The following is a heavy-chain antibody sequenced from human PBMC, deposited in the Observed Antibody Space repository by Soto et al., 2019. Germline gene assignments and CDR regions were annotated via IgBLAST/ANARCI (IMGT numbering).Heavy chain of an antibody. J-gene: IGHJ4*02. CDR1: GGSFSGYY. V-gene: IGHV4-34*01. CDR3: ASMVRGVIRLDY. D-gene: IGHD3-10*01. Sequence: PSETLSLTCAVYGGSFSGYYWSWIRQPPGKGLEWIGEINHSGSTNYNPSLKSRVTISVDTSKNQFSLKLSSVTAADTAVYYCASMVRGVIRLDYWGQGTLVTVSS. CDR2: INHSGST.